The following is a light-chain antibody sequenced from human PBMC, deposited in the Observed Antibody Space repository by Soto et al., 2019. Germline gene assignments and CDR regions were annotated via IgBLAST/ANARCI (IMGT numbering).Light chain of an antibody. CDR2: AAS. V-gene: IGKV1-39*01. J-gene: IGKJ2*01. CDR3: QQSYSTPYT. Sequence: DIQMTQSPSSLSASVGDRVTITCRASQSISSYLNWYQQKPGKAPKLLIYAASSLQSGGPSRFSGSGSGTDFTLNISSLQPEDFATYYCQQSYSTPYTFGQGTKLEIK. CDR1: QSISSY.